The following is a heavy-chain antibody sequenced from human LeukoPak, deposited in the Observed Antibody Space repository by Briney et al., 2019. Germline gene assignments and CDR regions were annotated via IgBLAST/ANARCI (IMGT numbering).Heavy chain of an antibody. CDR1: GGSISSFY. D-gene: IGHD4-4*01. CDR2: IYHSGST. V-gene: IGHV4-59*01. Sequence: SETLSLTCTVSGGSISSFYWNWIRQPPGKEPEWIGYIYHSGSTNYNPSLKSRLTISLDRPKNQFSLKLTSVTAADTAIYYCARVGGMTTINNAAFDIWGQGTMVTVSS. CDR3: ARVGGMTTINNAAFDI. J-gene: IGHJ3*02.